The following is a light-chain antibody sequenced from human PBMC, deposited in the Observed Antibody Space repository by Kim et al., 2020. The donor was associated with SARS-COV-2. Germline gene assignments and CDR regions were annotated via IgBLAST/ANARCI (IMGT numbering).Light chain of an antibody. J-gene: IGKJ2*01. CDR1: QNPLYASNKKHY. CDR3: QQYFNTPYT. Sequence: RATIGCKSPQNPLYASNKKHYLAWYHQKPGQPPRLLFYGASGREFGVPDRFTGGGSGTDFTLTIDSLPPDDVAFFYCQQYFNTPYTLGQGTKLDI. V-gene: IGKV4-1*01. CDR2: GAS.